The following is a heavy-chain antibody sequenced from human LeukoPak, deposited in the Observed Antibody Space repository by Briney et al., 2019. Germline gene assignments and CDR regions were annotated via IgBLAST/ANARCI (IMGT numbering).Heavy chain of an antibody. J-gene: IGHJ4*02. V-gene: IGHV3-23*01. Sequence: GESLRLSCAASGFTFSSYAMGWVRQAPGKGLEWVSGISGNGDYTYYADSVKGRFTISRDNSKNTLYLQMISLRAEDTALYYCAKDPSYYYDSSGHHFDSWGQGTLVTVSS. D-gene: IGHD3-22*01. CDR3: AKDPSYYYDSSGHHFDS. CDR1: GFTFSSYA. CDR2: ISGNGDYT.